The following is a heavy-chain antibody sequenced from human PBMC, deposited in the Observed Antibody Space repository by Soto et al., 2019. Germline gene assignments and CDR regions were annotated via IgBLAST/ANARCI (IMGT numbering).Heavy chain of an antibody. Sequence: GGSLRLSCAASGFTFSSYAMSWVRQAPGKGLEWVSAISGSGGSTYYADSVKGRFTISRDNSKNTLYLQMNSLRAEDTAVYYCAKDLEFNTNANWFDPWGQGTLVTVSS. CDR2: ISGSGGST. J-gene: IGHJ5*02. CDR1: GFTFSSYA. D-gene: IGHD3-10*01. CDR3: AKDLEFNTNANWFDP. V-gene: IGHV3-23*01.